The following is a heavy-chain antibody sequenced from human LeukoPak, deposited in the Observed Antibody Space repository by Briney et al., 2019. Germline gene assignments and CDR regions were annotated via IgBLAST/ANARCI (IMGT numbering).Heavy chain of an antibody. Sequence: SETQSLTCAMYGGSFSGYYWSWIRQPPGKGLEWIGEINHSGSTNYNPSLKSRVTMSVDTSKSQFSLKVNSVTAADTATYFCAYSNYDPTFDYWGQGTLVTVSS. CDR2: INHSGST. CDR1: GGSFSGYY. CDR3: AYSNYDPTFDY. V-gene: IGHV4-34*01. D-gene: IGHD4-11*01. J-gene: IGHJ4*02.